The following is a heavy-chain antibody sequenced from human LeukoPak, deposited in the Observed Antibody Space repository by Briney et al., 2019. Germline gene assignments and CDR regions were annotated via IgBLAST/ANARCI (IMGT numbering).Heavy chain of an antibody. CDR1: GFTFSDYY. Sequence: GGSLRVSCAASGFTFSDYYMSWIRQAPGKGLEWVSYISSSSSYTNYADSVKGRFTISRDNAKNSLYLQMNSLRAEDTAVYYCARRTGKVLYYYDSSGYFDYWGQGTLVTVSS. CDR2: ISSSSSYT. J-gene: IGHJ4*02. CDR3: ARRTGKVLYYYDSSGYFDY. V-gene: IGHV3-11*06. D-gene: IGHD3-22*01.